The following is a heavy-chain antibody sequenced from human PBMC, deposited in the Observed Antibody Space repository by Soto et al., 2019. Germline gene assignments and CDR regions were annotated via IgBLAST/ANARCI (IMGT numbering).Heavy chain of an antibody. Sequence: ASVKVSCKASGGTFSSYAISWVRQAPGQGLEWMGGIIPIFGTANYAQKFQGRVTNTADESTRTAYMELSSLRSEDTAVYYFARGGKGRYYYDSSGYSLYYYYGMDVWGQGTTVTVSS. J-gene: IGHJ6*02. D-gene: IGHD3-22*01. CDR1: GGTFSSYA. CDR2: IIPIFGTA. CDR3: ARGGKGRYYYDSSGYSLYYYYGMDV. V-gene: IGHV1-69*13.